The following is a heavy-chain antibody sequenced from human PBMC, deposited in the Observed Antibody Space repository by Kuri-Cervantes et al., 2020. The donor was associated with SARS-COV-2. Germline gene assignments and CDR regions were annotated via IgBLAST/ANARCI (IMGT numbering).Heavy chain of an antibody. Sequence: GSLRLSCAVYGGSFSVYYWSWISKPPGTGLEWIGEIKHSESTNYNPSLKTRVTISVETSKNQFSLKLSSVTAADTAVYYCAKGGVGREQQLVRFYPWGQGTLVTVSS. D-gene: IGHD6-13*01. J-gene: IGHJ5*02. V-gene: IGHV4-34*01. CDR2: IKHSEST. CDR3: AKGGVGREQQLVRFYP. CDR1: GGSFSVYY.